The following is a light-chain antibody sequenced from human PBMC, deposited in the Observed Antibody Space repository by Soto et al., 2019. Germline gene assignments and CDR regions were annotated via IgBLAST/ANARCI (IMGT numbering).Light chain of an antibody. Sequence: EIVMTQSPATLSVSPGERATLSCRASQSVSSNLAWYQQKPGQTPRLLIYRASTRATGIPARFSGSGSGTEFTLTISSLQSEDFAVYYCQQYDNWPVFGGGTKVEIE. J-gene: IGKJ4*01. CDR2: RAS. V-gene: IGKV3-15*01. CDR1: QSVSSN. CDR3: QQYDNWPV.